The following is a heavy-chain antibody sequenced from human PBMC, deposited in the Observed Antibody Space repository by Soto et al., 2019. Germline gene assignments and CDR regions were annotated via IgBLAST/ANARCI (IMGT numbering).Heavy chain of an antibody. D-gene: IGHD2-8*01. CDR3: ARGDSTDCSNGVCSFFYNHDMDV. CDR1: GYIFTDYH. CDR2: INPKSGGT. J-gene: IGHJ6*02. Sequence: ASVKVSWKASGYIFTDYHIHWVRQAPGQGLEWLGRINPKSGGTSTAQKFQGWVTMTTDTSISTASMELTRLTSDDTAIYYCARGDSTDCSNGVCSFFYNHDMDVWGQGTTVTSP. V-gene: IGHV1-2*04.